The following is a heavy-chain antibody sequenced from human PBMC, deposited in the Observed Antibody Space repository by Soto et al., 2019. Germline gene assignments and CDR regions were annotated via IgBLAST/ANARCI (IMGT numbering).Heavy chain of an antibody. J-gene: IGHJ5*02. CDR3: AKGGGGYSSTLGLRGDVS. CDR2: VSGGSETT. CDR1: GFTFFNQA. Sequence: EVQLLESGGGLVQPGGSLRLSCAASGFTFFNQALSWVRQAPGRGLQWVSAVSGGSETTSYADSVKGRFTISRDNSRNILYRQMNSRRAEDTGVYFCAKGGGGYSSTLGLRGDVSWGQGTLVTVSS. V-gene: IGHV3-23*01. D-gene: IGHD6-13*01.